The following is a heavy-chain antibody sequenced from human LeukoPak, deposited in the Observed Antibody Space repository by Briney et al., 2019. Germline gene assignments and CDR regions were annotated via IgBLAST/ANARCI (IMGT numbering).Heavy chain of an antibody. V-gene: IGHV3-23*01. CDR2: ISGSGGST. J-gene: IGHJ4*02. D-gene: IGHD3-22*01. CDR1: GFTFSSYA. CDR3: ANSHYYDSSGYYQGLGY. Sequence: GGSLRLSCAASGFTFSSYAMSWVRQAPGKGLEWVSGISGSGGSTYYADSMKGRFTISRDNSKNTLYLQMNSLRAEDTAVYYCANSHYYDSSGYYQGLGYWGQGTLVTVSS.